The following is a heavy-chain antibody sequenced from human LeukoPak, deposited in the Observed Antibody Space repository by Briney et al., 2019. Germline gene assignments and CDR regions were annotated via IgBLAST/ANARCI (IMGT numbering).Heavy chain of an antibody. CDR3: ARDIVATKAGDY. J-gene: IGHJ4*02. Sequence: ASVKVSCKASGYTFTGYYMHWVRQAPGQGLEWMGWINPNSGGTNYAQKFQDRVTMTRDTSISTAYMELSRLRSDDTAVYYCARDIVATKAGDYWGQGTLVTVSS. D-gene: IGHD5-12*01. CDR2: INPNSGGT. CDR1: GYTFTGYY. V-gene: IGHV1-2*02.